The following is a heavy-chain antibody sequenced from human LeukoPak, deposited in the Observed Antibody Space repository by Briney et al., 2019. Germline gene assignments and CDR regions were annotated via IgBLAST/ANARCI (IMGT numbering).Heavy chain of an antibody. CDR3: ARDKSAWYYGSANYLPLDY. CDR1: GYTFTSYG. CDR2: IATYNGNT. Sequence: ASVKVSCKASGYTFTSYGITWVRQAPGQGLEWMGWIATYNGNTNPAQKLQGRVTMTRDTSTSTAYLELRGLRSGDTAVYYCARDKSAWYYGSANYLPLDYWGQGTLVTVSS. D-gene: IGHD3-10*01. J-gene: IGHJ4*02. V-gene: IGHV1-18*01.